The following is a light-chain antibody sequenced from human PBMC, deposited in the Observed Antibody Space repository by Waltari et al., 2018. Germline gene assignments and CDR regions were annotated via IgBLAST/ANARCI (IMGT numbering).Light chain of an antibody. CDR1: QSVSSY. CDR3: QQRSNCPPMYT. V-gene: IGKV3-11*01. J-gene: IGKJ2*01. Sequence: EIVLTQSPATMSLSPGERATLSCRASQSVSSYLTWYQQQLGQAPRLLIYVASNRATGIPPRFSGSGSGTDFTLTISSLEPEDFAVYYCQQRSNCPPMYTFGQGTKLEIK. CDR2: VAS.